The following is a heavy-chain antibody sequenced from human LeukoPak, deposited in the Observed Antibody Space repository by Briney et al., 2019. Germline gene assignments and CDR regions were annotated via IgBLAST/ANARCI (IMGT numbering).Heavy chain of an antibody. CDR3: ARVVSSSHIDY. Sequence: SETLSLTCTVSGGSISSYYWSWIRQPPGKGLEWIGNIYYSGSTNYNPSLKSRVTISVDTSKNQFSLKLSSVTAADTAVYYCARVVSSSHIDYWGQGTLVTVSS. D-gene: IGHD6-13*01. CDR2: IYYSGST. J-gene: IGHJ4*02. V-gene: IGHV4-59*01. CDR1: GGSISSYY.